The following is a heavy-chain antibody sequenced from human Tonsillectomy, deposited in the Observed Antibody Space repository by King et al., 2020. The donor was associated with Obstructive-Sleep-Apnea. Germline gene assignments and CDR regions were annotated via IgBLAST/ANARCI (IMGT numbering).Heavy chain of an antibody. J-gene: IGHJ3*02. V-gene: IGHV4-4*02. CDR1: GGSISSSNW. Sequence: VQLQESGPGLVKSSGTLSLTCAISGGSISSSNWWTWVRQPPGKGLEWIGEIYHTGSTNYNPSLKSRVTISVDKSKNHFSLKLSSVTAADTAVYYCAREMAATTGSAFDIWGQGTMVTVS. CDR2: IYHTGST. CDR3: AREMAATTGSAFDI. D-gene: IGHD1-26*01.